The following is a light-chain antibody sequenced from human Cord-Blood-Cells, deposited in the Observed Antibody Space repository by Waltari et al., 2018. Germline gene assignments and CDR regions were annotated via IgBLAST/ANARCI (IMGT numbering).Light chain of an antibody. CDR3: QQSYSTPPYT. Sequence: DIQMTQSPSSLSASVVDRVTIPCRASQSISSYLNWYQQKPGKAPKLLIYAASSLQSGVPSRFSGSGSWTDFTLTISSLQPEDFATYYCQQSYSTPPYTFGQGTKLEIK. CDR1: QSISSY. J-gene: IGKJ2*01. CDR2: AAS. V-gene: IGKV1-39*01.